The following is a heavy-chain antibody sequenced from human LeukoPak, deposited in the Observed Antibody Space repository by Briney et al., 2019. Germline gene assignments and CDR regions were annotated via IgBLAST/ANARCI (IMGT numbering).Heavy chain of an antibody. CDR1: GYTFTSYG. V-gene: IGHV1-18*01. D-gene: IGHD7-27*01. Sequence: GASVKVSCKASGYTFTSYGISWVRQAPGQGLEWMGWIRGYDGLTNYAQNLQGRVTMTTDTSTSTAYMDLRSLRSDDTALYYCARDLGNWGSGYWGQGTLVTVSS. CDR2: IRGYDGLT. J-gene: IGHJ4*02. CDR3: ARDLGNWGSGY.